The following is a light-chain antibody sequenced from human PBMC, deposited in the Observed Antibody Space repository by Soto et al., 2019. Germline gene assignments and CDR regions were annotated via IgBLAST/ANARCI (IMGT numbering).Light chain of an antibody. V-gene: IGKV1-5*03. CDR2: KAS. CDR1: QTISSW. J-gene: IGKJ2*01. Sequence: DIQMTQSPSTLSGSVGDRVTITCRASQTISSWLAWYQQKPGKAPKLLIYKASTLKSGVPSRFSGSGSGTEFSLTISSLHPDDFATYYCQRYNDFQYIFGQGTRLEMK. CDR3: QRYNDFQYI.